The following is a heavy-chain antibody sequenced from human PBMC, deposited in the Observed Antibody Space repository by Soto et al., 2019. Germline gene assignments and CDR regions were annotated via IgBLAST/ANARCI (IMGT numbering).Heavy chain of an antibody. CDR2: IYGGGST. CDR3: GRELLVTIFGVVTRVGMDV. D-gene: IGHD3-3*01. J-gene: IGHJ6*04. Sequence: EVQLAETGGGLIQPGGSLRFSCAASGFTVSSSYMSWVRQAPGKGLEWVSVIYGGGSTFYADSVRGRFTISRDNSKNTLYLQMNSLRAEDTAVYYCGRELLVTIFGVVTRVGMDVWGKGTTVTVSS. CDR1: GFTVSSSY. V-gene: IGHV3-53*02.